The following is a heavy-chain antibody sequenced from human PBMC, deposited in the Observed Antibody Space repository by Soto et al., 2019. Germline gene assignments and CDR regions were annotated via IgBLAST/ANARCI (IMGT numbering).Heavy chain of an antibody. Sequence: PGGSLRLSCAASGFTFSSYSMNWVRQAPGKGLEWVSSISSSSSYIYYADSVKGRFTISRDNAKNTLYLQMNSLRSEDTAVYYCAIKGDILTGIDYWGQGTLVTASS. J-gene: IGHJ4*02. CDR3: AIKGDILTGIDY. CDR1: GFTFSSYS. V-gene: IGHV3-21*04. D-gene: IGHD3-9*01. CDR2: ISSSSSYI.